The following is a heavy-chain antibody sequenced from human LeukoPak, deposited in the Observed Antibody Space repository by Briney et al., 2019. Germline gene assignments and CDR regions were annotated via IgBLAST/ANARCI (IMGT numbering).Heavy chain of an antibody. V-gene: IGHV3-23*01. CDR2: ISGSGGST. CDR1: GFTFSSYA. J-gene: IGHJ4*02. D-gene: IGHD5-12*01. Sequence: GGSLILSCAASGFTFSSYAMSWVRQPLGKGLEWVSAISGSGGSTYYADSVKGGSTILRDNSKNTLYLQMNSLRAEDTAVYYCAKDPGFIVATMRQLYFDHWGQGTLVTVSS. CDR3: AKDPGFIVATMRQLYFDH.